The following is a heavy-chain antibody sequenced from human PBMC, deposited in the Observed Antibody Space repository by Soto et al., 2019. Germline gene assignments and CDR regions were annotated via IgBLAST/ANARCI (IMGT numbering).Heavy chain of an antibody. V-gene: IGHV4-59*01. D-gene: IGHD6-19*01. CDR3: AARSRISHSSGWYGDFDY. Sequence: SETLSLTCTVSGGSISSYYWSWIRQPPGKGLEWIGYIYYSGSTNYNPSLKSRVTISVDTSKNQFSLKLSSVTAADTALYYCAARSRISHSSGWYGDFDYWGQGTLVTVSS. CDR1: GGSISSYY. J-gene: IGHJ4*02. CDR2: IYYSGST.